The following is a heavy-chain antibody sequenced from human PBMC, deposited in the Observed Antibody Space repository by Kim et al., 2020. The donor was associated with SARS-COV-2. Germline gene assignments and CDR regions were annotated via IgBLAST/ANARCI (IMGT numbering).Heavy chain of an antibody. CDR1: GFTFNTYA. D-gene: IGHD3-10*02. CDR3: TRVPRTTLVSCMDF. Sequence: GGSLRLSCAASGFTFNTYAMHWVRRVSGKGLEWLSRISGSVSDFFYAYSVSVRGSITISSADNTNSAQLQMHRAKTEDTAYYSYTRVPRTTLVSCMDF. CDR2: ISGSVSDFFY. J-gene: IGHJ2*01. V-gene: IGHV3-73*01.